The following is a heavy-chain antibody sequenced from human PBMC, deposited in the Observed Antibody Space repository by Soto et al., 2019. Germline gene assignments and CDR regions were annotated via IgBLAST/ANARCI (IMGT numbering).Heavy chain of an antibody. CDR2: IYYRGST. J-gene: IGHJ5*02. CDR3: ARGRSIAARPYNWFDP. CDR1: GGSISSGGYY. V-gene: IGHV4-31*03. Sequence: QVQLQESGPGLVKPSQTLSLTCTVSGGSISSGGYYWSWIRQHPGKGLEWIGYIYYRGSTYYNPSLKSRVTISVDTSKNQFSLKLSSVTAADTAVYYCARGRSIAARPYNWFDPWGQGTLVTVSS. D-gene: IGHD6-6*01.